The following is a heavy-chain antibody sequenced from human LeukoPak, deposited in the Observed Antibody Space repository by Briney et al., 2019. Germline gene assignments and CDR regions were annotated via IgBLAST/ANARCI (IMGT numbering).Heavy chain of an antibody. CDR2: ISSSGNTI. V-gene: IGHV3-11*04. CDR3: ARDPYYYDSSGYSHDY. J-gene: IGHJ4*02. Sequence: PGGSLRLSCAASGFTFSDYYMSWIRQAPGKGLEWVSYISSSGNTIYYADSLKGRFTISRDNAKNSLYPQMNSLRAEDTAVYYCARDPYYYDSSGYSHDYWGQGTLVTVSS. D-gene: IGHD3-22*01. CDR1: GFTFSDYY.